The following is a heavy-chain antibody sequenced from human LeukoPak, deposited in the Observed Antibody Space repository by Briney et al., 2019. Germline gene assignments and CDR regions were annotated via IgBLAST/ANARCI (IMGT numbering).Heavy chain of an antibody. Sequence: GRSLRLSCAASGFTFSSYGMHWVRQAPGKGLEWVAVIWYDGGNKYYADSVKGRFTISRDNSKNTLYLQMNSLRAEDTAVYYCARVGGEGAPPWPVDYWGQGTLVTVSS. CDR1: GFTFSSYG. D-gene: IGHD3-16*01. CDR3: ARVGGEGAPPWPVDY. V-gene: IGHV3-33*01. CDR2: IWYDGGNK. J-gene: IGHJ4*02.